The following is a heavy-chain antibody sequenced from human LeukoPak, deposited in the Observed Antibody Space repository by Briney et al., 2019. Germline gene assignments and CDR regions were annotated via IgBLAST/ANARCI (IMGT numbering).Heavy chain of an antibody. Sequence: TSETLSLTCTVSGGSISSYYWSWLRQPPGKGLEWIGYIYYSGSTNYNPSLKSRVTISVDTSKNQFSLKLSSVTAADTAVYYCARMSGFWSGHNGDYYYYGMDVWGQGTTVTVSS. J-gene: IGHJ6*02. CDR2: IYYSGST. D-gene: IGHD3-3*01. V-gene: IGHV4-59*01. CDR3: ARMSGFWSGHNGDYYYYGMDV. CDR1: GGSISSYY.